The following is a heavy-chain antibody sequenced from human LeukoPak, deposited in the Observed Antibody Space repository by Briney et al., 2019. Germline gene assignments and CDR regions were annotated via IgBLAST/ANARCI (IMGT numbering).Heavy chain of an antibody. CDR1: GFTFSTHS. Sequence: PGGALRLSCGASGFTFSTHSVNWVRQAPGRGLEWVSYFSHNGNDIYYGESVKGRFTISRDNAKNSLYLQMHTLRAEDTAVYYCAGDGTGVLPGDAFDIWSQGTMVTVSS. D-gene: IGHD1-1*01. CDR2: FSHNGNDI. V-gene: IGHV3-21*05. CDR3: AGDGTGVLPGDAFDI. J-gene: IGHJ3*02.